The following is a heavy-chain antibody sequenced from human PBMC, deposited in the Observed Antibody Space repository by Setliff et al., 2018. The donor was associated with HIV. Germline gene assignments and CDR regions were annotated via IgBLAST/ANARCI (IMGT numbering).Heavy chain of an antibody. CDR2: IYSTGNT. CDR1: GGSISSGTYY. D-gene: IGHD3-16*01. Sequence: SETLSLTCTVSGGSISSGTYYWSWIRQPAGKGLEWIGHIYSTGNTNYNSSLKSRVTMSIETSKNQVSLRLSSVTAADTAVYHCSRGSYYMDVWGKGTTVTVSS. V-gene: IGHV4-61*09. J-gene: IGHJ6*03. CDR3: SRGSYYMDV.